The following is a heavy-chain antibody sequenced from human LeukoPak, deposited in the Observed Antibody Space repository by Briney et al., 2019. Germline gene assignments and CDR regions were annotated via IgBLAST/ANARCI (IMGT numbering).Heavy chain of an antibody. D-gene: IGHD2-2*01. CDR2: ISAYNGNT. CDR3: ARDWEIVVVPAATRVFGY. CDR1: GYTFTSYG. V-gene: IGHV1-18*01. J-gene: IGHJ4*02. Sequence: ASVKVSCKASGYTFTSYGISWVRQAPGQGLEWMGWISAYNGNTNYAQKLQGRVTMTTDTSTSTAYMELRSLRSDDTAVYYCARDWEIVVVPAATRVFGYWGQGTLVTVSS.